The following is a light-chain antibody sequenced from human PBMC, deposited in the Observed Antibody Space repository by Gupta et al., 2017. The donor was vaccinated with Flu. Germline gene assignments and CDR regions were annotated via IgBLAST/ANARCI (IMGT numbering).Light chain of an antibody. CDR1: SSNIGNNY. V-gene: IGLV1-51*01. CDR3: GTWDSSLSAGWV. J-gene: IGLJ3*02. Sequence: VTISCSGSSSNIGNNYVSWYQQLPGTAPKLLIYDNNKRPSGSPDRFSGSKSGTSATLGITGLQTGDEADYYCGTWDSSLSAGWVFGGGTKLTVL. CDR2: DNN.